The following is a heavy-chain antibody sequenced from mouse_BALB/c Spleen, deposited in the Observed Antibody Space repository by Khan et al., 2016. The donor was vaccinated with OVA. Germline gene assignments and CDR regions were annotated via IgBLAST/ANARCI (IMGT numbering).Heavy chain of an antibody. CDR1: GFTFSSYG. V-gene: IGHV5-6*01. Sequence: EVELVESGGDLVKPGGSLKLSCAASGFTFSSYGMSWVRQTPDKRLEWVATISSGGSYTYYPDSVKGRFTISRDNAKNTLYLQMSSLKSEDTARYYCVRLYAMDYWGQGTSVTVSS. CDR2: ISSGGSYT. J-gene: IGHJ4*01. CDR3: VRLYAMDY.